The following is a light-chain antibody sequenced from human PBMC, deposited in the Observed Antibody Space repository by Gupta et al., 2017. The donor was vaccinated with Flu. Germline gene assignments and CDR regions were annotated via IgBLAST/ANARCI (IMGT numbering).Light chain of an antibody. Sequence: EIVLTQSPGTLPLSSGERATLSCRASQSVSSSYLAWYQQKPGQAPRLLIYGASSRATGIPDRFSGSGSGTDFTLTISRLEPEDFAVYYCQQYGSSLYSFGQGTKLEIK. J-gene: IGKJ2*03. V-gene: IGKV3-20*01. CDR2: GAS. CDR1: QSVSSSY. CDR3: QQYGSSLYS.